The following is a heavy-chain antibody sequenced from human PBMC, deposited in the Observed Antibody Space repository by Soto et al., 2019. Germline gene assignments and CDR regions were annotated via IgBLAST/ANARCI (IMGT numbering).Heavy chain of an antibody. CDR1: GGTFSSYA. J-gene: IGHJ6*02. V-gene: IGHV1-69*05. CDR3: ARSQVGRPLDV. Sequence: SVKVSCKASGGTFSSYAISWVRQAPGQGLEWMGGIIPIFGTANYAQKLQGRVTMTRDTSTSTVHMELITLRSEDTAVYYCARSQVGRPLDVWGPGTTVTVS. D-gene: IGHD1-26*01. CDR2: IIPIFGTA.